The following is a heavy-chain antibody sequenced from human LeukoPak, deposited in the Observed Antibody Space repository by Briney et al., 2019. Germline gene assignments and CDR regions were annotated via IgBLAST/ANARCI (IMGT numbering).Heavy chain of an antibody. CDR2: IIPIFGTA. J-gene: IGHJ4*02. CDR3: ARAYCGGDCYSGFVY. Sequence: SVTVSFTASGGTFIIYAISWVRQAPGQGHEWMGGIIPIFGTANYAQKFQGRVTITADESTSTAYMELSSLRSEDTAVYYCARAYCGGDCYSGFVYWGQGTLVTVSS. D-gene: IGHD2-21*02. CDR1: GGTFIIYA. V-gene: IGHV1-69*13.